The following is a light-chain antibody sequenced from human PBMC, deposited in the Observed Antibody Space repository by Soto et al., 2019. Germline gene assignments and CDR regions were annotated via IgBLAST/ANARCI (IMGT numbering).Light chain of an antibody. V-gene: IGKV3-15*01. CDR2: GAS. J-gene: IGKJ4*01. CDR3: QEYNNWRPIT. CDR1: QSISDK. Sequence: IVMTQSPATLSVSPGERATLSCRASQSISDKLAWYQQKPGQAPRLLIYGASTRATGVSVRFSGSGSGTEFTLTITSLQTEDFAVYYCQEYNNWRPITFGGGTKVEMK.